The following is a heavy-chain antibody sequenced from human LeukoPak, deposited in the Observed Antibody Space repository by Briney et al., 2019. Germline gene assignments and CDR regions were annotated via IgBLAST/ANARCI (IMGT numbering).Heavy chain of an antibody. CDR1: GGSISSSSYY. CDR2: ISYSGST. D-gene: IGHD5-12*01. CDR3: ARGGSGYALNWFDP. J-gene: IGHJ5*02. V-gene: IGHV4-61*05. Sequence: PSETLSLTCTVSGGSISSSSYYWGWIRQPPGKGLEWIGHISYSGSTNYNPSLKSRVTISVDTSKNQFSLKLSSVTAADTAVYYCARGGSGYALNWFDPWGQGTLVTVSS.